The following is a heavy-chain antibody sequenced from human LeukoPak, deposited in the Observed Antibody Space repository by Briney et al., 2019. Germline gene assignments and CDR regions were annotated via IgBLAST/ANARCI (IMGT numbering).Heavy chain of an antibody. D-gene: IGHD3-3*01. CDR2: INPNSGGT. CDR3: ARIHDYDFWSGSPGRFDY. Sequence: GASVKVSCKASGYTFTGYYMHWVRQAPGQGLEWMGWINPNSGGTNYAQKLQGRVTMTTDTSTSTAYMELRSLRSDDTAVYYCARIHDYDFWSGSPGRFDYWGQGTLVTVSS. CDR1: GYTFTGYY. J-gene: IGHJ4*02. V-gene: IGHV1-2*02.